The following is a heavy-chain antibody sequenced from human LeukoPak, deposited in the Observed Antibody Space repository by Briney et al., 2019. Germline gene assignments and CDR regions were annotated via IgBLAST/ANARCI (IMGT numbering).Heavy chain of an antibody. J-gene: IGHJ3*02. V-gene: IGHV4-59*11. CDR2: ISYIGST. CDR3: ARDLVTVTKGFDI. D-gene: IGHD4-17*01. CDR1: GDSFSSHY. Sequence: PSETLSLTCVVSGDSFSSHYWTWIRQSPGKGVEWIGYISYIGSTNYNPSLKSRVTISIDTSKNQFSLKLRSVTAADTAVYYCARDLVTVTKGFDIWGQGQMVSVSA.